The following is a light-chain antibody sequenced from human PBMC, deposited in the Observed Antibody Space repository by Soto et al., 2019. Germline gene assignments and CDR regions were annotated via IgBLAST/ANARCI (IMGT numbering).Light chain of an antibody. Sequence: QSVLTQPPAVSGAPGQRVTISCTGSSSNIGAGYDVHWYQHLPGTAPKLLIYGNSNRPSGVPDRFSGSKSGTSASLAITGLQAEDEADYCCQSYDSSLSVVFGGGTKLTVL. CDR1: SSNIGAGYD. J-gene: IGLJ2*01. CDR2: GNS. CDR3: QSYDSSLSVV. V-gene: IGLV1-40*01.